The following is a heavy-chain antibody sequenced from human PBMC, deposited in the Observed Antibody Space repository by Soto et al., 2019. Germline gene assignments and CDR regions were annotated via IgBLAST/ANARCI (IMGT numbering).Heavy chain of an antibody. CDR1: GLPVSAYG. Sequence: GGSLRLSCAASGLPVSAYGLHWVRQAPGKGLEWVAVISSDEKIKYYAASVRGRFTISRDNSQNTMYLQMNSLRAEDTAIYYCAKDGAFSLGRYFYYGVDVWGQGTTVTVSS. V-gene: IGHV3-30*18. CDR2: ISSDEKIK. D-gene: IGHD3-3*02. J-gene: IGHJ6*02. CDR3: AKDGAFSLGRYFYYGVDV.